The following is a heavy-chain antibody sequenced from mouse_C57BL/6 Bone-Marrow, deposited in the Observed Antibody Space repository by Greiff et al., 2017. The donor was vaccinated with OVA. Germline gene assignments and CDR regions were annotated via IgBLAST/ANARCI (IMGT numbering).Heavy chain of an antibody. CDR1: GYTFTSYW. CDR3: AIWDHPCGAY. D-gene: IGHD4-1*01. Sequence: QVQLQQPGAELVKPGASVKVSCKACGYTFTSYWMHWVKQRPGQGLEWIGRIHPSDSDTNYNQKFKGKATLTVDKSSSPAYMQLSSLTSEDSAVYYCAIWDHPCGAYWGQGTLVTVSA. V-gene: IGHV1-74*01. J-gene: IGHJ3*01. CDR2: IHPSDSDT.